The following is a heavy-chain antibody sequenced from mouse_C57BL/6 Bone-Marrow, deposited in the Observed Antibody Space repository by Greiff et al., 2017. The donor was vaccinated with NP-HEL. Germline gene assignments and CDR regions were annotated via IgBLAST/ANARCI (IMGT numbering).Heavy chain of an antibody. Sequence: VQLQQSGPELVKPGASVKIPCKASGYTFTDYNMDWVKQSHGKSLEWIGDINPNNGGTIYNQKFKGKATLTVDKSSSTAYMELRSLTSEDTAVYYCARLGVTKGFAYWGQGTLVTVSA. CDR3: ARLGVTKGFAY. CDR1: GYTFTDYN. J-gene: IGHJ3*01. CDR2: INPNNGGT. D-gene: IGHD2-2*01. V-gene: IGHV1-18*01.